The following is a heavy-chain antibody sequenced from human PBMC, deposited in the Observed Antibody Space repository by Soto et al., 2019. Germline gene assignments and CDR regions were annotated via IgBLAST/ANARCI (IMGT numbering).Heavy chain of an antibody. CDR2: MNPNSGNT. CDR1: GYTFTSYD. V-gene: IGHV1-8*01. J-gene: IGHJ5*02. CDR3: ARGQVDIVVVVAATSLDP. D-gene: IGHD2-15*01. Sequence: GASVKVSCKASGYTFTSYDINWVRQATGQGLEWMGWMNPNSGNTGYAQKFQGRVTMTRNTSISTAYMELSSLRSEDTAVYYCARGQVDIVVVVAATSLDPWGQGTLVTVSS.